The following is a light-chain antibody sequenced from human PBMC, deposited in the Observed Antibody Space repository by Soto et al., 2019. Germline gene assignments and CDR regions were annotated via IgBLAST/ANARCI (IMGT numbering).Light chain of an antibody. J-gene: IGKJ1*01. CDR3: HQYNSYSQT. CDR1: QSISSW. V-gene: IGKV1-5*03. CDR2: KAS. Sequence: DIQMTQSPSTLSASVGDRVTITCRASQSISSWLAWYQQKPGKAPKLLIYKASSLESGFPSRFSGSGSGTEFYSTRSRLQPDDFATYYCHQYNSYSQTFGQGNKVEFK.